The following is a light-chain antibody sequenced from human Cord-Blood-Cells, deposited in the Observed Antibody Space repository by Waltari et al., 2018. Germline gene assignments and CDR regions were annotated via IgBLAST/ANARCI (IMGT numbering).Light chain of an antibody. CDR3: QQYNNWPLT. CDR2: GAS. Sequence: EIVMTQSPATLSVSPGERATLSCRASQSVSSNLAWYQQKPGQAPRLLIYGASTRATGIPARFSGSGSGTEFPLTINSLQSEDFAVYYCQQYNNWPLTFGGGTKVEIK. CDR1: QSVSSN. V-gene: IGKV3-15*01. J-gene: IGKJ4*01.